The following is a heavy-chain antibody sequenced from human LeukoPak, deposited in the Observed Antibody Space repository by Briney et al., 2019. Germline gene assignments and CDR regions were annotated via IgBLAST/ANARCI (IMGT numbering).Heavy chain of an antibody. V-gene: IGHV1-18*04. CDR3: ATGLRYFDSDFDY. CDR1: GYTFTSYG. D-gene: IGHD3-9*01. J-gene: IGHJ4*02. Sequence: GASVKVSCKASGYTFTSYGISWVRQAPGQGLEWMGWISAYNGNTNYAQKFQGRVTMTEDTSTDTAYMELSSLRSEDTAVYYCATGLRYFDSDFDYWGQGTLVTVSS. CDR2: ISAYNGNT.